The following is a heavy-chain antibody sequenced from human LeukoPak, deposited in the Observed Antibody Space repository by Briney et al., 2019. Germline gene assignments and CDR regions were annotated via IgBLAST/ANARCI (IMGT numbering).Heavy chain of an antibody. CDR2: ISGYNGNT. D-gene: IGHD2-15*01. J-gene: IGHJ4*02. V-gene: IGHV1-18*01. CDR3: ASAMVDPVFDY. Sequence: ASVKVSCKASGYTFTTYGISWVRQAPGQGLEWMGWISGYNGNTNYAQKFQGRVTMTTDTSTSTAYMELRSLRSDDTAVYYCASAMVDPVFDYWGQGTLVTVSS. CDR1: GYTFTTYG.